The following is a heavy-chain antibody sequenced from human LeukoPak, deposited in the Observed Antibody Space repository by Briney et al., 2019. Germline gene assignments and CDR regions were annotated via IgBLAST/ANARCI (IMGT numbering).Heavy chain of an antibody. V-gene: IGHV3-49*04. CDR2: IRSKAYGGTT. CDR3: TRDGWNDDYDY. Sequence: GGSLRLSCTASGFTFGDYAMSWVRQAPGKGLEWVGFIRSKAYGGTTEYAASVKGRFTISRDDSKSIAYLQMNSLKTEDTAVYYCTRDGWNDDYDYWGQGTLVTVSS. D-gene: IGHD1-1*01. CDR1: GFTFGDYA. J-gene: IGHJ4*02.